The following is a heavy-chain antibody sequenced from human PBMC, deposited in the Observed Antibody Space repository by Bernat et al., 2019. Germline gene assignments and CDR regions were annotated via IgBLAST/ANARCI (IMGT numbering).Heavy chain of an antibody. J-gene: IGHJ4*02. V-gene: IGHV1-18*01. CDR1: GYNFSNYG. CDR3: GRGGGGAATGIMMAY. Sequence: QVQLVQSGAEVKKPGASVKVSCKASGYNFSNYGISWVRQAPGQGLEWMGWISAYNGNTNYAQKVQGRDTMTTDTSTSTAYMELRSLRSDDTAVYYCGRGGGGAATGIMMAYWGQGTLVTVSS. CDR2: ISAYNGNT. D-gene: IGHD6-13*01.